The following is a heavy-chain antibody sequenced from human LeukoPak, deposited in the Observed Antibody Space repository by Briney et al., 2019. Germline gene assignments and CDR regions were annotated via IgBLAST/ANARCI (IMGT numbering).Heavy chain of an antibody. CDR1: GYTFTSYG. J-gene: IGHJ4*02. V-gene: IGHV1-18*01. Sequence: ASVKVSCKASGYTFTSYGISWVRQAPGQGLEWMGWISAYNGNTNYAQKLQGRVTMTTDTSTSTAYMELRSLRSDDTAVYYCAYVPGIAAAGPDFDYWGQGTLVTVSS. CDR3: AYVPGIAAAGPDFDY. D-gene: IGHD6-13*01. CDR2: ISAYNGNT.